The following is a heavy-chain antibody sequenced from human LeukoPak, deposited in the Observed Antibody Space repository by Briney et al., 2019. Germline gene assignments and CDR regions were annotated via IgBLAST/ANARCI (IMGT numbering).Heavy chain of an antibody. CDR1: GFTFSSYS. CDR2: ISSSSSYI. V-gene: IGHV3-21*01. CDR3: ARGLMVAGNGRDY. Sequence: MPGGSLRLSCAASGFTFSSYSMNWVRQAPGKGLEWVSSISSSSSYIYYADSVKGRFTISRDNAKNSLYLQMNSLRAEDTAVYYCARGLMVAGNGRDYWGQGTLVTVSS. J-gene: IGHJ4*02. D-gene: IGHD6-19*01.